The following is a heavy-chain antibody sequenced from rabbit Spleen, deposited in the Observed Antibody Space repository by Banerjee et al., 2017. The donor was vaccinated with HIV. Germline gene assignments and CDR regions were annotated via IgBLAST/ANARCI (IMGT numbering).Heavy chain of an antibody. V-gene: IGHV1S40*01. CDR1: GFSFSSGYW. CDR2: IYTGNTATI. D-gene: IGHD2-1*01. Sequence: QSLEESGGALVTPGGTLTLTCTASGFSFSSGYWICWVRQAPGKGLEWIACIYTGNTATIYYASWANGRFTISKISSTTVTLRMTSLTAADTATYFCARGSTNYGDGLGLWGQGTLVTVS. CDR3: ARGSTNYGDGLGL. J-gene: IGHJ3*01.